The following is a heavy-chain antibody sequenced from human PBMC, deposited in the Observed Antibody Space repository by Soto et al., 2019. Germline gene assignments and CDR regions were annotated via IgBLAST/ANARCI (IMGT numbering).Heavy chain of an antibody. V-gene: IGHV3-23*01. CDR3: AKGHYNWNLPGWFDP. D-gene: IGHD1-20*01. CDR1: GFTFTSNA. CDR2: VSSSGDRT. Sequence: GGSLRLSCAASGFTFTSNAMSWVRQGPGKGLEWVSGVSSSGDRTYYTDSVKGRFTIARDNSKNTLYLQMDSLRAEDTATYYCAKGHYNWNLPGWFDPWGQRTLVTVSS. J-gene: IGHJ5*02.